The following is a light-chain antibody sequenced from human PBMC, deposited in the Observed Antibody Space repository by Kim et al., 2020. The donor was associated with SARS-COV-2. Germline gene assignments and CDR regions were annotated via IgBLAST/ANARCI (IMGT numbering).Light chain of an antibody. CDR2: GAS. CDR3: QQYSSSPCT. J-gene: IGKJ1*01. V-gene: IGKV3-20*01. CDR1: LSVSSSY. Sequence: ELALTQSQGTLSLSPGERATLSCRASLSVSSSYLAWCQQKPGQAPRHLIYGASSRATGIPDRFSGSGSGTDFTLTISRLEPEDFAVYFCQQYSSSPCTFGQGTRVEIK.